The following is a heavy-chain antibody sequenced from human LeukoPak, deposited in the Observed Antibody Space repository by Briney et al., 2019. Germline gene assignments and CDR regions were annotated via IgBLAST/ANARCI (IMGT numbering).Heavy chain of an antibody. J-gene: IGHJ4*02. D-gene: IGHD5-18*01. CDR2: ISGSVGGP. CDR3: ARDAGYGYDRFYY. Sequence: GRSLRLSCAASGFTFSSYAMSGVCQAPGKGLERVSGISGSVGGPYYAGSVKGRFTFSRDNSRTTLYLQINGLSAEDTAVYYCARDAGYGYDRFYYWGQGTQVTVSS. CDR1: GFTFSSYA. V-gene: IGHV3-23*01.